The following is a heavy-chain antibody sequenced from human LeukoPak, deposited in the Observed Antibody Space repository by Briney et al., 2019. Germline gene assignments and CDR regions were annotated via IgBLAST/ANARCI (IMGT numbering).Heavy chain of an antibody. D-gene: IGHD3-22*01. Sequence: GGSLRLSCAASGFTFSSYSMNWVRQAPGKGLEWVSSISSSSSYIYYADSVKGRFTISRDNAKNSLYLQMNSLRAEDTAVYYCATDHYDSSGHYFGDGYWGQGTLVTVSS. J-gene: IGHJ4*02. CDR3: ATDHYDSSGHYFGDGY. CDR2: ISSSSSYI. CDR1: GFTFSSYS. V-gene: IGHV3-21*01.